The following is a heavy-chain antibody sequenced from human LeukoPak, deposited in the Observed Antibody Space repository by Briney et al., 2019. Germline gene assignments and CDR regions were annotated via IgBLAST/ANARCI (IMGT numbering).Heavy chain of an antibody. CDR2: VNHSGYT. V-gene: IGHV4-34*01. J-gene: IGHJ4*02. CDR1: GVSFSTYY. CDR3: ARQLYGSDY. D-gene: IGHD4-17*01. Sequence: PSETLSLTCAVSGVSFSTYYWGWIRQSPEKGLEWIGEVNHSGYTNYNPSLKGRVTISVDTSRNQFSLKLNSVTAADTAVYYCARQLYGSDYWGQGTLVTVSS.